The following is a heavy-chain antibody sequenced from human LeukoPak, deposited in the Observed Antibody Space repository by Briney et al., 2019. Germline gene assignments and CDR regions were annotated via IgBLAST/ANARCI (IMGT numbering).Heavy chain of an antibody. V-gene: IGHV3-74*01. CDR1: GFPFSTYW. Sequence: GGSLRLSCDASGFPFSTYWMHWVRQVPGKGLVWVSRIKRDGSSTSYADSVKGRFTISRDNAKSTVYLLMNSLRAEDTGIYYCARTGMDVWGQGTTVTVSS. J-gene: IGHJ6*02. CDR2: IKRDGSST. CDR3: ARTGMDV.